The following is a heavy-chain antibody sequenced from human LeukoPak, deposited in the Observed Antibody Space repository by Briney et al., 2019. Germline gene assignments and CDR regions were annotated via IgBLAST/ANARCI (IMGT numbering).Heavy chain of an antibody. Sequence: GGSLRLSCAASGFTFSSYSMNWVRQAPGKGLEWVSSISSSSSYIYYADSVKGRFTISRDNAKNSLYLQMNSLRAEDTAVYYCARDDQKRILFFDYWGQGTMVTVCS. D-gene: IGHD2-15*01. CDR1: GFTFSSYS. V-gene: IGHV3-21*01. J-gene: IGHJ4*02. CDR3: ARDDQKRILFFDY. CDR2: ISSSSSYI.